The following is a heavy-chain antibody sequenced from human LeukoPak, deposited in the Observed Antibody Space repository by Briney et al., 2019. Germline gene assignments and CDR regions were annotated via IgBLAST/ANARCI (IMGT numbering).Heavy chain of an antibody. D-gene: IGHD6-13*01. CDR3: ARDLAAAGRPIFLWMTDY. CDR1: GYTFTIYG. J-gene: IGHJ4*02. V-gene: IGHV1-18*01. CDR2: ISAYNGNT. Sequence: ASVKVSCKASGYTFTIYGISWVRQAPGQGLEWIGWISAYNGNTNYAQKLQGRVTMTTDPSTSTAYQQLRSLRSDDTAVYYCARDLAAAGRPIFLWMTDYWGQGTLVTVSS.